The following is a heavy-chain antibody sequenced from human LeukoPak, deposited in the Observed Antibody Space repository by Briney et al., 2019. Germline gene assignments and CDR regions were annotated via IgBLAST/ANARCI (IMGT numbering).Heavy chain of an antibody. Sequence: GGSLRLSCAASGFTFDDYAMHWVRQAPGKGLECVSGISWNSGSIGYADSVKGRFTISRDNAKNSLYLQMNSLRAEDTALYYCAKAKLERPPVFDYWGQGTLVTVSS. D-gene: IGHD1-1*01. CDR1: GFTFDDYA. V-gene: IGHV3-9*01. CDR3: AKAKLERPPVFDY. J-gene: IGHJ4*02. CDR2: ISWNSGSI.